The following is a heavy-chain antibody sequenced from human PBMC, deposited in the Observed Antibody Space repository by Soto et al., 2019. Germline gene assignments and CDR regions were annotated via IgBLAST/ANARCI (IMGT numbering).Heavy chain of an antibody. D-gene: IGHD5-18*01. CDR2: IYYSGST. CDR3: ARHVRSYGYVGWFDP. J-gene: IGHJ5*02. V-gene: IGHV4-39*01. Sequence: ASETLSLTCTVSGGSISSSSYYWGWIRQPPGKGLEWIGSIYYSGSTYYNPSLKSRVTISVDTSKNQFSLKLSSVTAADTAVYYCARHVRSYGYVGWFDPWGQGTLVTVSS. CDR1: GGSISSSSYY.